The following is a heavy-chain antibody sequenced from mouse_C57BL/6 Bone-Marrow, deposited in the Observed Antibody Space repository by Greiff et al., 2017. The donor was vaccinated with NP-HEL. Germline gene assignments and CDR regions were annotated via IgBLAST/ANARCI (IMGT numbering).Heavy chain of an antibody. Sequence: VHVKQSGPELVKPGASVKISCKASGYTFTDYYMNWVKQSHGKSLEWIGDINPNNGGTSYNQKFKGKATLTVDKSSSTAYMELRSLTSEDSAVYYCAREGKLGPDWGQGTSVTVSS. V-gene: IGHV1-26*01. CDR3: AREGKLGPD. CDR2: INPNNGGT. D-gene: IGHD4-1*01. J-gene: IGHJ4*01. CDR1: GYTFTDYY.